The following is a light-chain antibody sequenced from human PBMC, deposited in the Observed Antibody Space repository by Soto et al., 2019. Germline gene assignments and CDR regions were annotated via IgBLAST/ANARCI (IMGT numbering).Light chain of an antibody. V-gene: IGKV1-8*01. J-gene: IGKJ2*01. CDR3: QQYYSYPMYT. CDR2: AAS. Sequence: AIRMTQSPSSLSASTGDRVTITCRASQGISSYLAWYQQKPGNAPKLLIYAASTLQSGVPPRFSGSGSGSDSTLTNSCRLSKDYFTYYYQQYYSYPMYTFGQGTKLEIK. CDR1: QGISSY.